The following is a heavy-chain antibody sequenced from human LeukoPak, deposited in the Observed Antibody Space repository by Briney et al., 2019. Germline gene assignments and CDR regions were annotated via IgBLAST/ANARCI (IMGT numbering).Heavy chain of an antibody. CDR2: INWNGGST. V-gene: IGHV3-20*04. CDR3: ARGGGPDYYYYYMDV. D-gene: IGHD6-25*01. CDR1: GFTFDDYG. J-gene: IGHJ6*03. Sequence: GGSLRLSCAASGFTFDDYGMSWVRQAPGKGLEWVSGINWNGGSTGYADSVKGRFTISRDNAKNSLYLQMNSLRAEDTALYYCARGGGPDYYYYYMDVWGKGTTVTVSS.